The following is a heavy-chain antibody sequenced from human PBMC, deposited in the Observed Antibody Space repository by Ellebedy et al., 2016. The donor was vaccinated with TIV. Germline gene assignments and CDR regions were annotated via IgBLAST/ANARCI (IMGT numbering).Heavy chain of an antibody. D-gene: IGHD3-3*01. CDR3: AREAITIFGVVLTGWFDP. CDR1: GYTFTSYG. J-gene: IGHJ5*02. V-gene: IGHV1-46*01. CDR2: INPSGGST. Sequence: ASVKVSCXASGYTFTSYGISWVRQAPGQGLEWMGIINPSGGSTSYAQKFQGRVTMTRDTSTSTVYMELSSLRSEDTAVYYCAREAITIFGVVLTGWFDPWGQGTLVTVSS.